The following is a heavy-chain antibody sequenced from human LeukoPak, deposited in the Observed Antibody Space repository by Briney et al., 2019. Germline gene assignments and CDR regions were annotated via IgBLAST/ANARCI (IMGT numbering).Heavy chain of an antibody. D-gene: IGHD6-13*01. J-gene: IGHJ4*02. CDR2: IRYHGSDK. V-gene: IGHV3-30*02. CDR1: GFTVSSNY. CDR3: AKSPSSWKFDD. Sequence: GGSLRLSCAASGFTVSSNYMSWVRQAPGKGLEWVAFIRYHGSDKYYADSVKGRFTISRDNSENTLYLQMNSLRAEDTAVYYCAKSPSSWKFDDWGQGTLVTVSS.